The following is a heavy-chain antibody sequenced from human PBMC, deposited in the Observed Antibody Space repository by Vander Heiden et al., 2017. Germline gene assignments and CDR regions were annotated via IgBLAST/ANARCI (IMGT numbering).Heavy chain of an antibody. J-gene: IGHJ6*02. CDR3: SIAAAGTYYYYGMDV. CDR2: IRSKANSYAT. CDR1: GLTFSGSA. D-gene: IGHD6-13*01. V-gene: IGHV3-73*02. Sequence: EVQLVESGGGLVHPGGSLKLSCAASGLTFSGSAMHWGRQASGKGLEWVGRIRSKANSYATAYAASVKGRFTISRDDSKNTAYLQMNSLKTEDTAVYYCSIAAAGTYYYYGMDVWGQGTTVTVSS.